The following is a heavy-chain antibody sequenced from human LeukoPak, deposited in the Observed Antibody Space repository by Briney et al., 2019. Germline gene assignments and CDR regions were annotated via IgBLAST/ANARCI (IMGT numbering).Heavy chain of an antibody. V-gene: IGHV1-18*01. J-gene: IGHJ6*02. CDR2: ISAYNGNT. D-gene: IGHD2-15*01. Sequence: ASVKVSCKASGYTFTSYGISWVRQAPGQGLEWMGWISAYNGNTNYVQKIQGRVTMTTDTSPSTAYMELRRLRSDDTAVYYCAGDGSYISVGYEGYYYYGMDVCGQGTTVTVSS. CDR3: AGDGSYISVGYEGYYYYGMDV. CDR1: GYTFTSYG.